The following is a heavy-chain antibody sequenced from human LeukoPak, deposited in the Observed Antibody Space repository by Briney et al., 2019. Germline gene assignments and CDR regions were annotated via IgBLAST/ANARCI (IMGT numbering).Heavy chain of an antibody. Sequence: GRSLRLSSATSGFTFSNYAMHWVRQAPGKGLEWVAVISDDGTRKFYADSVKGRFTISRDNSKNTLYLQMNSLRADDTAVYYCAKTTARGGFFYYGLDVWGQGAAVTVSS. CDR3: AKTTARGGFFYYGLDV. J-gene: IGHJ6*02. CDR1: GFTFSNYA. CDR2: ISDDGTRK. V-gene: IGHV3-30*18. D-gene: IGHD4-11*01.